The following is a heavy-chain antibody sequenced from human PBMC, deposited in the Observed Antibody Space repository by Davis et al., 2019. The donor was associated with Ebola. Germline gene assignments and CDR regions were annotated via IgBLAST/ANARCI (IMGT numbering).Heavy chain of an antibody. D-gene: IGHD1-26*01. CDR1: GGSISSSSYY. J-gene: IGHJ4*02. CDR2: IYYSGST. V-gene: IGHV4-39*07. Sequence: MPSETLSLTCTVSGGSISSSSYYWGWIRQPPGKGLEWIGSIYYSGSTYYNPSLKSRVTISVDMSKNQFSLKLSSVTAADTAVYYCAREETYSGTYYIDYWGQGTLVTVSS. CDR3: AREETYSGTYYIDY.